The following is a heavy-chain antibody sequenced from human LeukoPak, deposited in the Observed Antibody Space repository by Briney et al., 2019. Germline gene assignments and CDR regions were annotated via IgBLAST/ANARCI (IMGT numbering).Heavy chain of an antibody. D-gene: IGHD1-26*01. CDR2: IIPIFGTA. Sequence: SVKVSCKASGYTFTSYDFYWVRQAPGQGLEWMGGIIPIFGTANYAQKFQGRVTITTDESTSTAYMELSSLRSEDTAVYYCARSEGGDYFDYWGQGTLVTVSS. V-gene: IGHV1-69*05. CDR1: GYTFTSYD. CDR3: ARSEGGDYFDY. J-gene: IGHJ4*02.